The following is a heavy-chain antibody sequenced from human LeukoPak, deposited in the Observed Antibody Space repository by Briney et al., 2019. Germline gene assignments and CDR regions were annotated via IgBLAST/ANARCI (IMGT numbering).Heavy chain of an antibody. J-gene: IGHJ5*02. CDR1: GFTFSNAW. V-gene: IGHV3-15*07. D-gene: IGHD6-19*01. CDR3: TTDILIAVAGTGNWFDP. CDR2: IKSKTDGGTT. Sequence: GGSLRLSCAASGFTFSNAWMNWVRQAPGKGLEWVGRIKSKTDGGTTDYAAPVKGRFTISRDDSKNTLYLQMNSLKTEDTAVYYCTTDILIAVAGTGNWFDPWGQGTLVTVSS.